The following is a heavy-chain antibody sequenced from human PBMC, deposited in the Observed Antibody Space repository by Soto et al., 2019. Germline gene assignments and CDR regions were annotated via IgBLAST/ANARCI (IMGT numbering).Heavy chain of an antibody. J-gene: IGHJ4*02. CDR2: INSDGSST. D-gene: IGHD3-10*01. Sequence: EVQLVESGGGLVQPGGSLRLSCAASGFTFSSYWMHWVRQAPGKGLVWVSRINSDGSSTSYADSVKGRFTISRDNAKNTLYLQMNSLRAEDTAVYYCAKDLFLQGYFGSGNYYALDYWGQGTLVTVSS. CDR3: AKDLFLQGYFGSGNYYALDY. CDR1: GFTFSSYW. V-gene: IGHV3-74*01.